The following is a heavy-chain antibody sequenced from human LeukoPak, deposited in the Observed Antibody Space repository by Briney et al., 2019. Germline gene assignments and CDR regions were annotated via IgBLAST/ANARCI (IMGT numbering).Heavy chain of an antibody. Sequence: PGGSLRLSCAASGFTFSSYWMSWVRQAPGKGLEWVANIKQDGSEKYYVDSVKGRFTISRDNAKNSLYLQMNSLRAKDTAVYYCAKDLYYDFWSGYYKSRGVPYDYWGQGTLVTVSS. CDR1: GFTFSSYW. CDR2: IKQDGSEK. V-gene: IGHV3-7*03. CDR3: AKDLYYDFWSGYYKSRGVPYDY. D-gene: IGHD3-3*01. J-gene: IGHJ4*02.